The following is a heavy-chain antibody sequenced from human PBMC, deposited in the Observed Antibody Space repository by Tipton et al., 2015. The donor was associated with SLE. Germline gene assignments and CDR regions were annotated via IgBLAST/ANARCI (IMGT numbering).Heavy chain of an antibody. CDR2: IFPGGAT. CDR3: ARESIRWFDP. V-gene: IGHV4-4*08. Sequence: TLSLTCTVSGDSTRNSYWAWIRQSPGKGLEWVGYIFPGGATDYNPSLKSRATISVDTSKNQFSLKINSVTAADTAVYFCARESIRWFDPWGQGILVTVSS. CDR1: GDSTRNSY. J-gene: IGHJ5*02.